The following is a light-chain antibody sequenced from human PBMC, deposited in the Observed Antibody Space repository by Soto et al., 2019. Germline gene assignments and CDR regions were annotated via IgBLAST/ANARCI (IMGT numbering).Light chain of an antibody. Sequence: SYELTQPPSVSVSPGQTARITCSGDALPKQYAYWYQQKPGQAPVLVIYKGSERPSGIPERFSGSSSGTTVTLTISGVQAEDEADYYCQSADSSGTYVVFGGGTKVIVL. CDR1: ALPKQY. CDR3: QSADSSGTYVV. J-gene: IGLJ2*01. V-gene: IGLV3-25*02. CDR2: KGS.